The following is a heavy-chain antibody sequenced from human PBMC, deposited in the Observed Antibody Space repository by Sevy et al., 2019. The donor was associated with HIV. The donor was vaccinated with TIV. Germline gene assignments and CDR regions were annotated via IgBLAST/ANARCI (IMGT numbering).Heavy chain of an antibody. CDR1: GFTFRSYW. V-gene: IGHV3-7*03. Sequence: GGSLRLSCAVSGFTFRSYWMSWVRQAPGKGLEWVAHIKVDGSEKYHVDSVKGRFTISRDNAKNSLFLQMNSLRVEDTAVYYCARDCSSTSCIWGLDVWRQGTAVTVSS. CDR3: ARDCSSTSCIWGLDV. J-gene: IGHJ6*02. D-gene: IGHD2-2*01. CDR2: IKVDGSEK.